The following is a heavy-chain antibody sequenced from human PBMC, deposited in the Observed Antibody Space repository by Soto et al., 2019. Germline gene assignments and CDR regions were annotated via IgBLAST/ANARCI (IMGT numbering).Heavy chain of an antibody. V-gene: IGHV3-53*01. CDR3: ARDPPNYYDTTGFDY. CDR1: GLTVSSNY. CDR2: IYSGCST. J-gene: IGHJ4*02. D-gene: IGHD3-22*01. Sequence: PGGSLRLSCAASGLTVSSNYMSWVRQAPGKGLEWVSVIYSGCSTYYADSVKGRFTISRDNSKNTVYLQMNSLRAEDTAIYYCARDPPNYYDTTGFDYWGQGTLVTVSS.